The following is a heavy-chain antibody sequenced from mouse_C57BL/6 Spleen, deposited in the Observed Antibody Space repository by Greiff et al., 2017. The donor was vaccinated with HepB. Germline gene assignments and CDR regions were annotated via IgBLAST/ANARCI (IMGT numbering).Heavy chain of an antibody. CDR2: IDPEDGDT. Sequence: EVQLQQSGAELVRPGASVKLSCTASGFNIKDYYMHWVKQRPEQGLEWIGRIDPEDGDTEYAPKFQGKATMTADISSTTAYLQISSLTSEVTAVYFFTTHGSSSAWFAYWGQGTLVTVAA. CDR3: TTHGSSSAWFAY. J-gene: IGHJ3*01. V-gene: IGHV14-1*01. D-gene: IGHD1-1*01. CDR1: GFNIKDYY.